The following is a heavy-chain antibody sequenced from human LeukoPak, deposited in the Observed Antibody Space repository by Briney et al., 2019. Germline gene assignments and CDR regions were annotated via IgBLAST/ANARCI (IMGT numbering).Heavy chain of an antibody. CDR3: AKRFDCSGSTCYSWDY. Sequence: GGSXRLSCAASGFSFSSYAXXXXXQXXXXXXXXXXXXXGSXGXXYYADSVXXXXXXXXXNSKSTLYLQMSSLRAEDTAVYYCAKRFDCSGSTCYSWDYWGQGTLVTVSS. J-gene: IGHJ4*02. D-gene: IGHD2-15*01. V-gene: IGHV3-23*01. CDR2: XXGSXGXX. CDR1: GFSFSSYA.